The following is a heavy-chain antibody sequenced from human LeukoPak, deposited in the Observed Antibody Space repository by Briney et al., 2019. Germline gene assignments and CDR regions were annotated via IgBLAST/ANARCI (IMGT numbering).Heavy chain of an antibody. V-gene: IGHV4-59*08. D-gene: IGHD3-22*01. J-gene: IGHJ4*02. CDR1: GDSVTGYY. Sequence: SETLSLTCTVSGDSVTGYYWSWIRQPPGKGLEWIGYIYSGGSTIYNPSLKSRLTISIDTSKSQFSLKLSSVTAADTAVYYCAINSSGDSSGYDYWGQGTLVTVSS. CDR2: IYSGGST. CDR3: AINSSGDSSGYDY.